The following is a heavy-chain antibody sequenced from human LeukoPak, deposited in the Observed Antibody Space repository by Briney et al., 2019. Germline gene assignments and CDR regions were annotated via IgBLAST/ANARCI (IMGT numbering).Heavy chain of an antibody. Sequence: QPGGSLRLSCAASGFTFSSYEMNWVRQAPGRGLEWVSYISSSGSTIYYADSVKGRFTISRDNAKNSLYLQMNSLRAEDTAVYYCATILESGGSYARDFDYWGQGTLVTVSS. CDR2: ISSSGSTI. CDR1: GFTFSSYE. CDR3: ATILESGGSYARDFDY. D-gene: IGHD2-15*01. J-gene: IGHJ4*02. V-gene: IGHV3-48*03.